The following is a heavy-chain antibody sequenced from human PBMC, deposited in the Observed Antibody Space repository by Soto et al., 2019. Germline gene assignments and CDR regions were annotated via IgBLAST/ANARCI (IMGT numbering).Heavy chain of an antibody. CDR1: GGTFSSYA. Sequence: SVKVSCKASGGTFSSYAISWVRQAPGQGLEWMGGIIPIFGTANYAQKFQGRVTITADESTSTAYMELSSLRSEDTAVYYCARGAYYDILTGLRDYYYGMDVWGQGTTVTVSS. CDR2: IIPIFGTA. D-gene: IGHD3-9*01. CDR3: ARGAYYDILTGLRDYYYGMDV. V-gene: IGHV1-69*13. J-gene: IGHJ6*02.